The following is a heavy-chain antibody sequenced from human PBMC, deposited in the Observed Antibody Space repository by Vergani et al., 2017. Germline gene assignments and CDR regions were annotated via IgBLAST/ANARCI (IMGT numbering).Heavy chain of an antibody. CDR2: IYYSGST. CDR1: GGSISSSSYY. J-gene: IGHJ4*02. V-gene: IGHV4-39*01. CDR3: ARHKSLVDGYIAVGYFDY. Sequence: QLQLQESGPGLVKPSETLSLTCTVSGGSISSSSYYWGWIRQPPGKGLEWIGSIYYSGSTYYNPSLKSRVTISVATSKNQFSLKLSSVTAADTAVYYCARHKSLVDGYIAVGYFDYWGQGTLVTVSS. D-gene: IGHD5-24*01.